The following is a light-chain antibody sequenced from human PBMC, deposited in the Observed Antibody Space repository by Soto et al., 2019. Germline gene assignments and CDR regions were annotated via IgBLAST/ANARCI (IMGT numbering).Light chain of an antibody. CDR2: DAS. CDR3: QHYNSYGT. Sequence: DIQMTQSPSSLSASVGDRVTITCRASQSISGHLNWYQQKPGKAPKLLIYDASSLESGVPSRFSGSGSGTEFTLTISSLQPDDFATYYCQHYNSYGTFGQGTKVDIK. CDR1: QSISGH. J-gene: IGKJ1*01. V-gene: IGKV1-5*01.